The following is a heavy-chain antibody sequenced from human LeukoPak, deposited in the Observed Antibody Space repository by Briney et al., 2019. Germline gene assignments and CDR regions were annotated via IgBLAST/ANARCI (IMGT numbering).Heavy chain of an antibody. J-gene: IGHJ4*02. V-gene: IGHV3-7*01. Sequence: GGSLRLSCAASGFTSGNHWMSWVRQAPGKGLEWVANINQDGSEKYYVDSVKGRFTISRDNAKNSLYLQMNSLRAEDTAVYYCGRAYGAGSCDYWGQGNPGHRLL. CDR2: INQDGSEK. CDR3: GRAYGAGSCDY. D-gene: IGHD3-10*01. CDR1: GFTSGNHW.